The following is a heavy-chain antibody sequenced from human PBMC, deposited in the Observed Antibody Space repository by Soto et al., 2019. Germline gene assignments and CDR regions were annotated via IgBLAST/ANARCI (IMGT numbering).Heavy chain of an antibody. CDR2: IYYSGVT. V-gene: IGHV4-59*01. Sequence: QGQLQESGPGLVKPSETLSLTCTVSGDSISTYNWGWIRQPPGKGLEWIGCIYYSGVTNYNPSLKSRVTITVDTPKNQLSLKLNAVTAADTAVYYCSRVAADIASWLAPLGEGTLVTVSS. CDR3: SRVAADIASWLAP. CDR1: GDSISTYN. J-gene: IGHJ5*02. D-gene: IGHD5-12*01.